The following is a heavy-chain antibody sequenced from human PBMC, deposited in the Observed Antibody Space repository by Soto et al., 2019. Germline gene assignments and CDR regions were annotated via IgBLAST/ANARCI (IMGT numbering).Heavy chain of an antibody. D-gene: IGHD4-17*01. CDR1: NGSISSLSW. V-gene: IGHV4-4*02. J-gene: IGHJ3*02. CDR2: IYHSGTT. Sequence: QVQLQESGPGLVEPSGTLSLTCAVSNGSISSLSWWVWVRQSPGTGLEWIGEIYHSGTTNYNPSLKSRVTISVAKSKNHFSLKLTSVTAAATAVYYCAKAVALVSVTFYPYDAFDIWGRGTMVTVSS. CDR3: AKAVALVSVTFYPYDAFDI.